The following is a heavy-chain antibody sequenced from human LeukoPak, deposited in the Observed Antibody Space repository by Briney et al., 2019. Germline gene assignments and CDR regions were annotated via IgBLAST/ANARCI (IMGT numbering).Heavy chain of an antibody. CDR2: ISAYNGNT. J-gene: IGHJ3*02. Sequence: EASVKVSCKASGYTFTSYGISWVRQAPGQGLEWMGWISAYNGNTNYAQKLQGRVTMTTDTSTSTAYMELRSLRSDDTAVYYCACGNYYGSGSGAFDIWGQGTMVTVSS. CDR1: GYTFTSYG. CDR3: ACGNYYGSGSGAFDI. V-gene: IGHV1-18*01. D-gene: IGHD3-10*01.